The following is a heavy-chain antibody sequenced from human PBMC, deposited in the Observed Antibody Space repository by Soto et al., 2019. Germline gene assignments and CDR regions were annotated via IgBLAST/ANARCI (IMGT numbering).Heavy chain of an antibody. V-gene: IGHV3-11*05. CDR3: ARAVVGVVPAAKGFNYYYYGMDV. CDR2: ISSSSSYT. Sequence: PGGSLRLSCAASGFTFSDYYMSWIRQAPGKGLEWVSYISSSSSYTNYADSVKGRFTISRDNAKNSLYLQMNSLRAEDTAVYYCARAVVGVVPAAKGFNYYYYGMDVWGQGTTVTVSS. CDR1: GFTFSDYY. J-gene: IGHJ6*02. D-gene: IGHD2-2*01.